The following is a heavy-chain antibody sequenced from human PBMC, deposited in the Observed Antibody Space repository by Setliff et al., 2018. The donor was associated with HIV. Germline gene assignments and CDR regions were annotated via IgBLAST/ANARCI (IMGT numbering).Heavy chain of an antibody. J-gene: IGHJ1*01. CDR2: ISYSGST. CDR1: GGSIRSGEYY. CDR3: ARGESTTWYLAEYFQH. D-gene: IGHD2-2*01. V-gene: IGHV4-31*03. Sequence: SETLSLTCTVSGGSIRSGEYYWNWIRQHPGKVLGWIGYISYSGSTYYNPSLKSRPAISVDTSKNHFSLKLGFVTAADTALYYCARGESTTWYLAEYFQHWGHGGVVAVSS.